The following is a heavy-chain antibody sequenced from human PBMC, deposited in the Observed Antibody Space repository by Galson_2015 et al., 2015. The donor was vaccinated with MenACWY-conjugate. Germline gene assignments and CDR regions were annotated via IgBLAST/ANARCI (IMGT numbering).Heavy chain of an antibody. CDR3: ARASPITCSGDTCKRPFDY. D-gene: IGHD2-15*01. V-gene: IGHV1-2*04. Sequence: SVKVSCKASGYTFTGYYIHWLRQVPGQGLEWMGWMNPNSGATSYSQKFQGWVTMTRDTSLSTAFLEVTRLKSDDTAVCYCARASPITCSGDTCKRPFDYWGQGTLVTVSP. J-gene: IGHJ4*02. CDR2: MNPNSGAT. CDR1: GYTFTGYY.